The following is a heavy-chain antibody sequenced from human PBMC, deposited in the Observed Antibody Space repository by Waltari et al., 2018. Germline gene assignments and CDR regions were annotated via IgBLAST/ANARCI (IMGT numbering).Heavy chain of an antibody. V-gene: IGHV1-18*01. J-gene: IGHJ4*02. CDR3: ARYLLFLEWPLRALFDY. CDR2: ISAYNGNT. CDR1: GYTFTSYG. Sequence: QVQLVQSGAEVKKPGASVKVSCKASGYTFTSYGISWVRQAPGQGLEWMGWISAYNGNTNYAQKLQGRVTMTTDTSTSTAYMELRSLRSDDTAVYYCARYLLFLEWPLRALFDYWGQGTLVTVSS. D-gene: IGHD3-3*01.